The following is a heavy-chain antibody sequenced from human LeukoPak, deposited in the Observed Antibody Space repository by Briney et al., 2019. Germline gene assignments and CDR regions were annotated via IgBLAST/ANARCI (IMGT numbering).Heavy chain of an antibody. V-gene: IGHV3-53*01. J-gene: IGHJ6*02. CDR2: IYSGGNT. Sequence: GGSLRLSCAASGFTVSSNYMSWVRQAPGKGLEWVSIIYSGGNTYFADSVKGRFTISIDNSKNTLYLQMNSLRAEDTAVYYCARDRPAARSGMDVWGQGTTVTVSS. CDR1: GFTVSSNY. CDR3: ARDRPAARSGMDV. D-gene: IGHD2-2*01.